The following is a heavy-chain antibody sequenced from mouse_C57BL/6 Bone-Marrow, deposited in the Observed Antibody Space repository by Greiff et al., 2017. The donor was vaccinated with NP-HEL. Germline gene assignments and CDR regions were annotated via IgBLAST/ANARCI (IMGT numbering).Heavy chain of an antibody. V-gene: IGHV14-4*01. CDR3: TTVIWDPSFDV. D-gene: IGHD4-1*01. J-gene: IGHJ1*03. CDR2: IDPENRDT. CDR1: GFNIKDDY. Sequence: SGAELVRPGASVKLSCTASGFNIKDDYMHWVKQRPEQGLEWIGWIDPENRDTEYASKFQGKATITADTSSNTAYLQLSSLTSEDTAVYYCTTVIWDPSFDVWGTGTTVTVSS.